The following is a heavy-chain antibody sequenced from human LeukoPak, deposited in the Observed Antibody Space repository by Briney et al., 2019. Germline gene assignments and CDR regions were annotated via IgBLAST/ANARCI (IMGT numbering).Heavy chain of an antibody. V-gene: IGHV4-39*01. D-gene: IGHD3-22*01. CDR2: IYYSGST. J-gene: IGHJ6*03. CDR1: GGSISSSSYY. CDR3: ARHYYDSSTYYYYYYMDV. Sequence: SETLSLTCTVSGGSISSSSYYWGWIRQPPGKGLEWIGSIYYSGSTYYNPSLKSRVTISVGTSKNQFSLKLSSVTAADTAVYYCARHYYDSSTYYYYYYMDVWGKGTTVTISS.